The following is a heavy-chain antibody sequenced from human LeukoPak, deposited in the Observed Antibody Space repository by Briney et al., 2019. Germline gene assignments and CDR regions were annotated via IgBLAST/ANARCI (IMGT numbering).Heavy chain of an antibody. J-gene: IGHJ5*02. V-gene: IGHV3-48*03. Sequence: GGSLRLSCAASGFTFSSYEMNWVRQAPGKGLEWVSYISSSGSTIYYADSVKGRFTISRDNAKNSLYLQMNSLRAEDTAVYYCVRNYDILTAPSWFDPWGQGTLVTVSS. CDR3: VRNYDILTAPSWFDP. CDR2: ISSSGSTI. D-gene: IGHD3-9*01. CDR1: GFTFSSYE.